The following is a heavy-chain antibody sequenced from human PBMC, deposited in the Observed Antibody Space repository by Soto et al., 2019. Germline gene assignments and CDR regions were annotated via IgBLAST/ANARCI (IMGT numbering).Heavy chain of an antibody. CDR2: ISYDGSNK. CDR3: AKGAKGGYGMDV. Sequence: GGSLRLSCAASGFTFSSYGMHWVRQAPGKGLEWVAVISYDGSNKYYADSVKGRFTISRDNSKNTLYLQMNSLRAEDTAVYYCAKGAKGGYGMDVWGQGTTVTVSS. D-gene: IGHD3-16*01. V-gene: IGHV3-30*18. J-gene: IGHJ6*02. CDR1: GFTFSSYG.